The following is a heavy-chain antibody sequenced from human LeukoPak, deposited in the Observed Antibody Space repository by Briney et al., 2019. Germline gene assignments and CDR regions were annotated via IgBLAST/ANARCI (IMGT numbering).Heavy chain of an antibody. Sequence: GRSLRLSCAASGFTFSSYGMHWVRQAPGKGLEWVAVISYDGSNKYYADSVKGRFTISRDNSKNTLYLQMNSLRAEDTAVYYCARDHSPGWELLGSFGYWGQGTLVTVSS. CDR3: ARDHSPGWELLGSFGY. V-gene: IGHV3-30*03. J-gene: IGHJ4*02. D-gene: IGHD1-26*01. CDR2: ISYDGSNK. CDR1: GFTFSSYG.